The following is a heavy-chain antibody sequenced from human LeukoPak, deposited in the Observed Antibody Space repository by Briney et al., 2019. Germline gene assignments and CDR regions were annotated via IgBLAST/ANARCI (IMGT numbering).Heavy chain of an antibody. Sequence: SETLSLTCAVYGGSFSGYYWSWIRQPPGKGLEWIGEINHSGSTNYNPSLKSRVTISVDTCKKQFSLKLSSVTAADTAVYYCARGGKGGYCTNGVCRYFDYWGQGTLVTVSS. V-gene: IGHV4-34*01. J-gene: IGHJ4*02. D-gene: IGHD2-8*01. CDR1: GGSFSGYY. CDR3: ARGGKGGYCTNGVCRYFDY. CDR2: INHSGST.